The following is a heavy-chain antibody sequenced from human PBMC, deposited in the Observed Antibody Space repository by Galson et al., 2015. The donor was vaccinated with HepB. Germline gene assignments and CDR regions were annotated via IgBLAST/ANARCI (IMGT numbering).Heavy chain of an antibody. Sequence: SVKVSCKASGYTFTSYGISWVRQAPGQGLEWMGWISAYNGNTNYAQKLQGRVTMTTDTSTSTAYMELRSLRSDDTAVYYCARLRFGAFMTTVVTPVGCFDYWGQGTLVTVSS. CDR3: ARLRFGAFMTTVVTPVGCFDY. CDR1: GYTFTSYG. D-gene: IGHD4-23*01. CDR2: ISAYNGNT. J-gene: IGHJ4*02. V-gene: IGHV1-18*04.